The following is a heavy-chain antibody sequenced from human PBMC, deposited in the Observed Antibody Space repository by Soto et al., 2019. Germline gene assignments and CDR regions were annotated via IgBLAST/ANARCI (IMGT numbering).Heavy chain of an antibody. CDR1: GGSFANYY. D-gene: IGHD6-19*01. Sequence: SDTLSLTCAVYGGSFANYYWNWIRQPPGKGLEWIGEINYSGSTDYNPSLESRVTISVDTSKNQFSLNRSSVTAADTAIYYCARVGGYTSGWYLDYFDYWGQGTVVTVSS. V-gene: IGHV4-34*01. CDR2: INYSGST. CDR3: ARVGGYTSGWYLDYFDY. J-gene: IGHJ4*02.